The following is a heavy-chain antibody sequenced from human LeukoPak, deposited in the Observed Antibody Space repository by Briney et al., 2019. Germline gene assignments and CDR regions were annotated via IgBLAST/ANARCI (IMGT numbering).Heavy chain of an antibody. V-gene: IGHV1-8*02. CDR2: MNPNSGNT. D-gene: IGHD3-10*01. CDR1: GGTFSSYA. Sequence: ASVKVSCKASGGTFSSYAINWVRQATGQGLEWMGWMNPNSGNTGYAQKFQGRVTMTRNTSISTAYMELSSLRSEDTAVYYCAVPNGEGSGSYYHTSDAFDIWGQGTMVTVSS. J-gene: IGHJ3*02. CDR3: AVPNGEGSGSYYHTSDAFDI.